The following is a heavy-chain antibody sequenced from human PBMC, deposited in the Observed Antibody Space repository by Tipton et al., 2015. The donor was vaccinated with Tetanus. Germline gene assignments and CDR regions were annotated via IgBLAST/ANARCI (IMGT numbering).Heavy chain of an antibody. Sequence: GLVKPSETLSLTCTVSGGSISSGTSYWDWIRQPPGKGLEWIGNIYYNGNTLQNPSLKSRVTMSLDKSKNQFSLKLRSVTAADTAVYYCARDSGHLVGAPRPQNTIDYWGQGTLVTVSS. CDR2: IYYNGNT. CDR1: GGSISSGTSY. V-gene: IGHV4-39*02. J-gene: IGHJ4*02. CDR3: ARDSGHLVGAPRPQNTIDY. D-gene: IGHD1-26*01.